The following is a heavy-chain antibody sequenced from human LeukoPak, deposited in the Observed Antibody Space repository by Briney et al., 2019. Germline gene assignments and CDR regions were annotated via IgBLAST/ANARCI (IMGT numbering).Heavy chain of an antibody. J-gene: IGHJ4*02. D-gene: IGHD3-10*01. Sequence: GGSLRPSCAASGFTFSNYWMHWVRQAPGKGLVWVSRIKTDGSGAGYADSVKGRFTISRDNAKNTLFLQMNSLRAEDTAVYYCTRDLVYGSGSSDYWGQGTLVTVSS. CDR2: IKTDGSGA. CDR1: GFTFSNYW. V-gene: IGHV3-74*01. CDR3: TRDLVYGSGSSDY.